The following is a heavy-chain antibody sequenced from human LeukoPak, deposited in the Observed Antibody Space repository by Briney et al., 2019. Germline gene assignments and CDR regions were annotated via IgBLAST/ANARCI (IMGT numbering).Heavy chain of an antibody. J-gene: IGHJ4*02. CDR3: ARLPRYYYDSSGYYYGSFDY. Sequence: SETLSLTCTGSGGSISSYYWSWIRQPPGKGLEWIGYIYYSGRTNYNPSLKSRVTIAVNTSKNQYSPKLSSVTAANTDVYYCARLPRYYYDSSGYYYGSFDYWGQGTLVTVSS. D-gene: IGHD3-22*01. V-gene: IGHV4-59*08. CDR2: IYYSGRT. CDR1: GGSISSYY.